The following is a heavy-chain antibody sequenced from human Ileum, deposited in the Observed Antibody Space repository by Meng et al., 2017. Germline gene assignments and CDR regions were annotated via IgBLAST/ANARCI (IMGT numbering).Heavy chain of an antibody. CDR2: IIHILGIA. D-gene: IGHD6-19*01. CDR3: AREWGLIAVAGIGEFDP. CDR1: GGTFSSYT. V-gene: IGHV1-69*04. J-gene: IGHJ5*02. Sequence: SVKVSCKASGGTFSSYTISWVRQAPGQGLEWMGRIIHILGIANYAQKFQGRVKITADKSTSTAYMELSSLRSEDTAVYYCAREWGLIAVAGIGEFDPWGQGTLVTVSS.